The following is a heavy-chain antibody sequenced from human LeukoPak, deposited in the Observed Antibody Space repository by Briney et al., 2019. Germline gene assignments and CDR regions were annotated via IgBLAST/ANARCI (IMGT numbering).Heavy chain of an antibody. V-gene: IGHV4-61*02. CDR3: ARDSR. Sequence: SETLSLTCTVSGGSISSGSYYWSWIRQPAGKGLEWIGRIYTSGSTNYNPSLKSRVTIPVDTSKNQFSLKLSSVTAADTAVYYCARDSRWGQGTLVTVSS. CDR1: GGSISSGSYY. D-gene: IGHD4-11*01. J-gene: IGHJ4*02. CDR2: IYTSGST.